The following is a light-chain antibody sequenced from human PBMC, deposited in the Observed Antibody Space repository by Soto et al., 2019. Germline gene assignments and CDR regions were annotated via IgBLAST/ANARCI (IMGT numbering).Light chain of an antibody. CDR3: SSYTTKYTLV. CDR2: EVT. Sequence: QSALTQPASVSXXPGQSITISCTGTSTDIGGYNFVSWYQQHPGKAPKVMIYEVTNRPSGVSNRFSGSKSGNTASLTISGLQAEDEADYYCSSYTTKYTLVFGGGTKVTVL. CDR1: STDIGGYNF. J-gene: IGLJ3*02. V-gene: IGLV2-14*01.